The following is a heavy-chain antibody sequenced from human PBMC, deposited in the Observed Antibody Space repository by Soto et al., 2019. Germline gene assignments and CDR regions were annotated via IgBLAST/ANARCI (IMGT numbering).Heavy chain of an antibody. CDR2: IKQDGSEK. D-gene: IGHD7-27*01. Sequence: GGSLRLSCAASGFTFSSYWMSWVRQAPGKGLEWVANIKQDGSEKYYVDSVKGRFTISRDNAKNSLYLQMNSLRAEDTAVYYCARQLTGTEYYFDYWGQGTLVTVSS. CDR3: ARQLTGTEYYFDY. CDR1: GFTFSSYW. V-gene: IGHV3-7*05. J-gene: IGHJ4*02.